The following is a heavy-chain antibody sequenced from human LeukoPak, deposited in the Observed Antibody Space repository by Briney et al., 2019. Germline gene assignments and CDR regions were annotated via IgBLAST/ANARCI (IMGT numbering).Heavy chain of an antibody. CDR3: TKPGTTGPII. J-gene: IGHJ4*02. V-gene: IGHV5-51*01. CDR2: IYPRDSDT. CDR1: GYSFTTSW. Sequence: GESLKISCKGSGYSFTTSWIGWVRQMPGNGLEWMGIIYPRDSDTKYSPSFQGQVTISADKSISTAYLQWDSLKASDTAIYYCTKPGTTGPIIWGQGTLVIASS. D-gene: IGHD1-1*01.